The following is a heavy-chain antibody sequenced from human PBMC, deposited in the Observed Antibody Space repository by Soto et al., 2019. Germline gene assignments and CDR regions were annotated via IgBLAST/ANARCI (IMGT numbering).Heavy chain of an antibody. CDR1: GFTLSSYA. V-gene: IGHV3-23*01. J-gene: IGHJ4*02. CDR3: AKDYDFWSGYYIRYFDY. D-gene: IGHD3-3*01. CDR2: ISGSGGST. Sequence: GGSLRLSCAASGFTLSSYAMSWVRQAPGKGLEWVSAISGSGGSTYYADSVKGRFTISRDNSKNTLYLQMNSLRAEDTAVYYCAKDYDFWSGYYIRYFDYWGQGTLVTVSS.